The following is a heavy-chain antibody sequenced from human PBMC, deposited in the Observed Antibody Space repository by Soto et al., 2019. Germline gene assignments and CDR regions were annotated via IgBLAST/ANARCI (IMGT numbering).Heavy chain of an antibody. Sequence: SETLSLTCTVSGGSITSDDYYWNYIRQPPGKGLEWIGYVSYSGSTYYNPSLKSRLTMSVDTSKNQFSLNLRSVTAADTAVYYRAREVNNYYGLDVWGQGTTVTVSS. CDR3: AREVNNYYGLDV. D-gene: IGHD3-10*01. V-gene: IGHV4-30-4*01. CDR2: VSYSGST. CDR1: GGSITSDDYY. J-gene: IGHJ6*02.